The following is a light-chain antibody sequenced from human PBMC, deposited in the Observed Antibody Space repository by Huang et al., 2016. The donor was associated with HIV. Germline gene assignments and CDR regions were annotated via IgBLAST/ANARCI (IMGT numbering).Light chain of an antibody. J-gene: IGKJ1*01. Sequence: DIQMTQSPASLSASTGIRVSLTCRASQDIGNFVALFQQKPGKVPRLLIYAASVLQSGVPSRFSGRGSGTDFTLTITNFQAEDVATYYCQRYDSAPRAFGQGTKVDLK. V-gene: IGKV1-27*01. CDR1: QDIGNF. CDR3: QRYDSAPRA. CDR2: AAS.